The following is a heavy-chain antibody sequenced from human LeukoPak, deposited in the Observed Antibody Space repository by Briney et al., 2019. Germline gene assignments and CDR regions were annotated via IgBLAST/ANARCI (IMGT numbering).Heavy chain of an antibody. CDR2: INCNGGST. Sequence: GGSLRLSCAASGFTFDDYGMSWVRQAPGKGLEWVSGINCNGGSTGYADSVKGRFTISRDNAKNSLYLQMNSLRAGDTALYYCAKDRVASRSSWYLSRAPDLWGRGTLVTVSS. J-gene: IGHJ2*01. D-gene: IGHD6-13*01. CDR1: GFTFDDYG. CDR3: AKDRVASRSSWYLSRAPDL. V-gene: IGHV3-20*04.